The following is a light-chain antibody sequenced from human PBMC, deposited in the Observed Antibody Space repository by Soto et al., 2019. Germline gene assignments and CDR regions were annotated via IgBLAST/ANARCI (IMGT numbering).Light chain of an antibody. J-gene: IGLJ1*01. Sequence: QPVLTQPASVSGSPGQSITISCTGTSSDIGGHNDVSWYQQHPGKAPKLLIYGVSNRPSGVSNRFSASKSGNTASLTISGLQAEDETDYYCCSYTSNITPYVFGTGTKVTVL. CDR1: SSDIGGHND. V-gene: IGLV2-14*01. CDR2: GVS. CDR3: CSYTSNITPYV.